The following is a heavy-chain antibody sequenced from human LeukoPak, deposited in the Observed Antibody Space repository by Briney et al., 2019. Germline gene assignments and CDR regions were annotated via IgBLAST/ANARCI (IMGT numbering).Heavy chain of an antibody. CDR2: IREDGRKA. V-gene: IGHV3-7*01. CDR3: ARDQVGGHYQF. D-gene: IGHD2-21*02. Sequence: GGSLRLSCAASGFTFSDHWMTWVRQAPGKGPEWVANIREDGRKAYYVDSVRGRFTISRDNVKNSLYLQMSYLRTEDTAIYYCARDQVGGHYQFWGQGALVAVSS. J-gene: IGHJ4*02. CDR1: GFTFSDHW.